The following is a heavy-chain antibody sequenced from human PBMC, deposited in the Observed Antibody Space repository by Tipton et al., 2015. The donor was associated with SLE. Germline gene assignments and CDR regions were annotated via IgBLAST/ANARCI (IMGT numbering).Heavy chain of an antibody. CDR3: AKGAPSASGPEY. Sequence: SLRLSCAASGFTFRTYVMTWFRQAPGKGLEWVSTIHSSGDRIYYADSVKARFTVSRDNSKNMLYLQMDSLRDEDTAVYYCAKGAPSASGPEYWGQGTLVIVS. J-gene: IGHJ4*02. V-gene: IGHV3-23*01. CDR1: GFTFRTYV. D-gene: IGHD6-13*01. CDR2: IHSSGDRI.